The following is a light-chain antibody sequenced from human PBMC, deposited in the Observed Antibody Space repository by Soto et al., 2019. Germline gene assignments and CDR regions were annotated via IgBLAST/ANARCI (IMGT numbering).Light chain of an antibody. CDR1: QPVSSNF. Sequence: PGESAALSCRCSQPVSSNFLDWYKQKTGQAPRILIYGVSSRASGIPDRFFGSGSGTELNLTINRLEPEDFAVDYCQKYANSTITCGQGTRLEIK. CDR2: GVS. V-gene: IGKV3-20*01. CDR3: QKYANSTIT. J-gene: IGKJ5*01.